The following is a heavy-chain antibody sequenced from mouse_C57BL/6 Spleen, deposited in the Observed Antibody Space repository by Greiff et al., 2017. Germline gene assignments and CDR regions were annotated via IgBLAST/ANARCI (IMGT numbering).Heavy chain of an antibody. Sequence: QVQLQQPGAELVKPGASVKMSCKASGYTFTSYWITWVKQRPGQGLEWIGDIYPGSGSTNYNEKFKSKATLTVDTSSSTAYMQLSSLTSEDSAVYYCARVDYDYAWFAYWGQGTLVTVSA. V-gene: IGHV1-55*01. D-gene: IGHD2-4*01. CDR1: GYTFTSYW. CDR2: IYPGSGST. CDR3: ARVDYDYAWFAY. J-gene: IGHJ3*01.